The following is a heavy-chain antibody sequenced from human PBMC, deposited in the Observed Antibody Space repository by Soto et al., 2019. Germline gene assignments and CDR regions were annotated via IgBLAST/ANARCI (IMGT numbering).Heavy chain of an antibody. CDR3: AREGFDHRPDY. CDR2: MFASGSS. J-gene: IGHJ4*02. Sequence: QVQLQESGPGLVKPSETLSLTCAVSGDSISSPNWWSWYRQPSGKGLELVGEMFASGSSNYNPSLNGRVTMSLGTSKNHFSLRLTSLTAADTAIYYCAREGFDHRPDYWGQGIPVTVSS. CDR1: GDSISSPNW. V-gene: IGHV4-4*02.